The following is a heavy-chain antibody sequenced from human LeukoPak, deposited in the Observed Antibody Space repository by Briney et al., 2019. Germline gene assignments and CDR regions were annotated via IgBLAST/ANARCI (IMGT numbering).Heavy chain of an antibody. V-gene: IGHV3-9*01. CDR1: GFTFRTYW. J-gene: IGHJ6*02. Sequence: GGSLRLSCAVSGFTFRTYWMHWVRQAPGKGLEWVSGISWNSGTKGYADSVKGRFTISRDNAKNSLYLQMNSLRGEDAALYYCAVLHYYAMDVWGQGTTVTVSS. CDR3: AVLHYYAMDV. D-gene: IGHD2-8*01. CDR2: ISWNSGTK.